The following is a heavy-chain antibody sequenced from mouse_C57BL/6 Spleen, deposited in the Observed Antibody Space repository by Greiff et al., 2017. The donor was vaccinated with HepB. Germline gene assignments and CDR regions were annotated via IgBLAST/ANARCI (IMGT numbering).Heavy chain of an antibody. J-gene: IGHJ2*01. CDR3: ARTGFITTVVGVSFDY. Sequence: QVQLQQSGPELVKPGASVKISCKASGYAFSSSWMNWVKQRPGKGLEWIGRIYPGDGDTNYNGKFKGKATLTADKSSSTAYMQLSSLTSEDAAVYFCARTGFITTVVGVSFDYWGQGTTLTVSS. V-gene: IGHV1-82*01. CDR2: IYPGDGDT. CDR1: GYAFSSSW. D-gene: IGHD1-1*01.